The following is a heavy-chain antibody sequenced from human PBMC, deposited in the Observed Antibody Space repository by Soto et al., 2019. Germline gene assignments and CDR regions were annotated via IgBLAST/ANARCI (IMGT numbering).Heavy chain of an antibody. CDR3: AREGSAAYGSCGVDA. Sequence: ASVKVSCKASGFTDYYIHWVRQAPGQGLEWLGWVNPSSGGTNYAQKFQGRVAMTRDTFISTAYMELSRLQSDDTAVYYCAREGSAAYGSCGVDAWGQGTTVTVSS. CDR1: GFTDYY. CDR2: VNPSSGGT. V-gene: IGHV1-2*02. J-gene: IGHJ6*02. D-gene: IGHD1-26*01.